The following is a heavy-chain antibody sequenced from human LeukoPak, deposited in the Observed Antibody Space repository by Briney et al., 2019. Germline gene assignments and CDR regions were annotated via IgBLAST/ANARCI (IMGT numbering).Heavy chain of an antibody. Sequence: GGSLRLSCAASGFTFSSYAMSWVRQAPGKGLEWVSAISGSGGSTYYADSVKGRFTISRDKSKNTLYLQMNSLRPEDTAVYFCAKDTRPNWVDAFDIWGQGAMVTVSS. CDR3: AKDTRPNWVDAFDI. V-gene: IGHV3-23*01. D-gene: IGHD7-27*01. J-gene: IGHJ3*02. CDR1: GFTFSSYA. CDR2: ISGSGGST.